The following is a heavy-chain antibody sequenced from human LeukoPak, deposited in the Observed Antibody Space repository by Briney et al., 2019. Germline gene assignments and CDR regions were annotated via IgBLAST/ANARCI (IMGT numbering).Heavy chain of an antibody. V-gene: IGHV1-8*01. Sequence: ASVKVSCKASRYTFTSYDINWVREATGHGLEWMGWMNPNTGRTGYAQKFQGRITMTRDTSINTAYMELTNLRSEDTAIYYCARLSQTPDYYTLGGYYYLGYWGQGTPVTVSS. CDR1: RYTFTSYD. CDR2: MNPNTGRT. CDR3: ARLSQTPDYYTLGGYYYLGY. D-gene: IGHD3-10*01. J-gene: IGHJ4*02.